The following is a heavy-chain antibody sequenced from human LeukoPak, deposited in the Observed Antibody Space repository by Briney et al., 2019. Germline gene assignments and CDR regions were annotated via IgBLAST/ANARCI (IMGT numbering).Heavy chain of an antibody. J-gene: IGHJ6*02. CDR1: GFTFSSIA. Sequence: GGSLRLSCAASGFTFSSIAMSWVRQAPGKGLEWVSTISGSGGTPYYADSVRGRFTISRDNSKNSLYLQMNSLRAEDTAVYYCARDQGDYYGMDVWGQGTTVTVSS. CDR3: ARDQGDYYGMDV. CDR2: ISGSGGTP. V-gene: IGHV3-23*01.